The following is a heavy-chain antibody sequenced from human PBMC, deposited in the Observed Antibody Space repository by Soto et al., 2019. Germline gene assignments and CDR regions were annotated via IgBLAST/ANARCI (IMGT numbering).Heavy chain of an antibody. CDR3: ARAPYYYDSSGYWAY. CDR1: GFTFSRNS. J-gene: IGHJ4*02. D-gene: IGHD3-22*01. CDR2: ISSSSSYI. Sequence: PGGSLRLSCAASGFTFSRNSTNWVRQAPGKGLEWVSSISSSSSYIYYADSVKGRFTISRDNAKNSLYLQMNSLRAEDTAVYYCARAPYYYDSSGYWAYWGQGTLVTVSS. V-gene: IGHV3-21*01.